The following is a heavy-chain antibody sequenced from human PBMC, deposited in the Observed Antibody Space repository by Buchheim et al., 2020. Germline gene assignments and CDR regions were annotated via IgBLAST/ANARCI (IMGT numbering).Heavy chain of an antibody. V-gene: IGHV3-20*04. D-gene: IGHD3-10*01. CDR3: ARAGGSGSHFLNYYYYYMDV. CDR1: GFTFDDYG. Sequence: EVQLLESGGGVVRPGGSLRLSCAASGFTFDDYGMTWIRQAPGKGLEWVSGISWRGGSTGYADPVKGRFTISRDNAKKSLYLQMNSLRGEDTALYYCARAGGSGSHFLNYYYYYMDVWGKGTT. J-gene: IGHJ6*03. CDR2: ISWRGGST.